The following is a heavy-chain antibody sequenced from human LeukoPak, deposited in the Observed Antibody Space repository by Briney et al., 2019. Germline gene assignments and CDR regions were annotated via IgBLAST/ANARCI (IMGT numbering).Heavy chain of an antibody. CDR1: GGSISSSSAY. CDR3: VSPRGFSYGYFDY. CDR2: TYYSKNT. Sequence: SETLSLTCTVSGGSISSSSAYWGWIRQPPGKGLEWIGSTYYSKNTYYNPSLKSRVTISADTSKNQFSLTLGSMSATDTAVYYCVSPRGFSYGYFDYWGQGTPVTVSS. V-gene: IGHV4-39*01. J-gene: IGHJ4*03. D-gene: IGHD5-18*01.